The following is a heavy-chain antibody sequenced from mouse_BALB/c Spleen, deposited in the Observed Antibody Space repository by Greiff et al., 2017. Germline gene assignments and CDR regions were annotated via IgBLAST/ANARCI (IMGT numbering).Heavy chain of an antibody. CDR2: ISYSGST. V-gene: IGHV3-2*02. J-gene: IGHJ4*01. CDR1: GYSITSDYA. Sequence: EVQLQESGPGLVKPSQSLSLTCTVTGYSITSDYAWNWIRQFPGNKLEWMGYISYSGSTSYNPSLKSRISITRDTSKNQFFLQLNSVTTEDTATYYCARGDYYGSSYYYAMDYWGQGTSVTVSS. CDR3: ARGDYYGSSYYYAMDY. D-gene: IGHD1-1*01.